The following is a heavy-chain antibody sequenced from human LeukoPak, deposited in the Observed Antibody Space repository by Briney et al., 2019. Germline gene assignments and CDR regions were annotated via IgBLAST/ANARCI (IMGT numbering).Heavy chain of an antibody. CDR2: ICPDDSDA. CDR3: ARQAVGTTPLFDY. J-gene: IGHJ4*02. V-gene: IGHV5-51*01. D-gene: IGHD1-26*01. CDR1: TYSFTSYC. Sequence: VESLKISCTGSTYSFTSYCIGWVRQMPGRGLEWMGIICPDDSDATYGPSFQGQVTISTDKSASTAYLQWTSLQASDTAMYYCARQAVGTTPLFDYWGQGTLVTVSS.